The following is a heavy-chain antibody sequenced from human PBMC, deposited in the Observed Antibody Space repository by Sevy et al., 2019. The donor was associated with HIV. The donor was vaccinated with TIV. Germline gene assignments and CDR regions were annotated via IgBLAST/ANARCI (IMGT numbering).Heavy chain of an antibody. CDR1: GFTFSSYA. CDR2: ISGSGGST. D-gene: IGHD3-22*01. CDR3: AQHTPRYYYDSSGYLY. Sequence: GGSLRLSCAASGFTFSSYAMSWVRQAPGKGLEWVSAISGSGGSTYYADSVKGRFTISRDNSKNMLYLQMNSMRAEDTAVYYCAQHTPRYYYDSSGYLYWGQGTLVTVSS. J-gene: IGHJ4*02. V-gene: IGHV3-23*01.